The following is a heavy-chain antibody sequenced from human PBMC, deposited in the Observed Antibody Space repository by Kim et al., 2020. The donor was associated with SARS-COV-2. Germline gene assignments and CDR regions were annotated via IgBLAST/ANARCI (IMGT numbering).Heavy chain of an antibody. Sequence: YAQGLPGRFVFSLDTSVSTAYLQISSLKAEDTAVYYCAREENYDILTVTDYWGQGTLVTVSS. J-gene: IGHJ4*02. D-gene: IGHD3-9*01. CDR3: AREENYDILTVTDY. V-gene: IGHV7-4-1*02.